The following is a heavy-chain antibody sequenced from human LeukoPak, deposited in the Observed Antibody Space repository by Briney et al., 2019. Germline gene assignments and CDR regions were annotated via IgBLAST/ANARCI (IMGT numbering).Heavy chain of an antibody. D-gene: IGHD2/OR15-2a*01. J-gene: IGHJ4*02. CDR2: INSDGSWT. CDR1: GNYW. V-gene: IGHV3-74*01. Sequence: GGSLRLSCAASGNYWMHWVRQAPGKGLVWVSHINSDGSWTSYADSVKGRFTISKDNAKNTVYLQMNSLRAEDTAVYYCVSFYETYWGRGTLVTVSS. CDR3: VSFYETY.